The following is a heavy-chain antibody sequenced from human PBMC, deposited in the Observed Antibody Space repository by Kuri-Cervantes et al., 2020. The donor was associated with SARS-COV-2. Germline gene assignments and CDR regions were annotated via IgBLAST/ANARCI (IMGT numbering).Heavy chain of an antibody. CDR3: ARHVAGLGLTSSVPS. D-gene: IGHD3-16*01. V-gene: IGHV4-38-2*01. CDR1: GYSISSGYY. J-gene: IGHJ5*02. CDR2: IYHSGST. Sequence: SETLSLTCAVSGYSISSGYYWGWIRQPPGKGLEWIGSIYHSGSTYYNPSLKSRVTISVDTSKNQFSLRLRSLTAADTAVYYCARHVAGLGLTSSVPSWGRGTLVTVSS.